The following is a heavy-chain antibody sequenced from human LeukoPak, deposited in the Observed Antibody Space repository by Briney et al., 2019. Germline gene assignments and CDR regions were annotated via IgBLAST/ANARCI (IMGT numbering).Heavy chain of an antibody. D-gene: IGHD2-2*02. V-gene: IGHV3-21*04. Sequence: GGSLRLSCAASGFSFSDYNMNWVRQAPGKGLEWVSSISSGSSHIYYADSVKGRFTISRDNAKNSLYLQMNSLRAEDTAVYYCAKRKSSYCSSTSCYTPIFDYWGQGTLVTVSS. CDR1: GFSFSDYN. J-gene: IGHJ4*02. CDR2: ISSGSSHI. CDR3: AKRKSSYCSSTSCYTPIFDY.